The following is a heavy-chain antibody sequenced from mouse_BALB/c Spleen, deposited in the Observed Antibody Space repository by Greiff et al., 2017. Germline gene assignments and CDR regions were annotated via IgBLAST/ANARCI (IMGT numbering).Heavy chain of an antibody. Sequence: EVQVVESGGGLVKPGGSLKLSCAASGFTFSSYAMSWVRQTPEKRLEWVASISSGGSTYYPDSVKGRFTISRDNARNILYLQMSSLRSEDTAMYYCAREGVITTSYYAMDYWGQGTSVTVSS. V-gene: IGHV5-6-5*01. CDR1: GFTFSSYA. CDR3: AREGVITTSYYAMDY. CDR2: ISSGGST. J-gene: IGHJ4*01. D-gene: IGHD1-1*01.